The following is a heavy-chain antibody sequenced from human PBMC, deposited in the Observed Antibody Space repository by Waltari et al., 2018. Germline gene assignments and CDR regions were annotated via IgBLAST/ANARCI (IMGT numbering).Heavy chain of an antibody. CDR2: ISRSSSYI. J-gene: IGHJ4*02. V-gene: IGHV3-21*01. CDR1: GFTFSTYS. D-gene: IGHD7-27*01. Sequence: EVQLVESGGGLVKPGGSLRLSCAASGFTFSTYSMNWVRQAPGKGLEWVSSISRSSSYIDYAESVKGRFTISRDNAKNSLYLQMNSLRDEDTAVYYCATDAWGHGDYYFDYWGQGTLVTVSS. CDR3: ATDAWGHGDYYFDY.